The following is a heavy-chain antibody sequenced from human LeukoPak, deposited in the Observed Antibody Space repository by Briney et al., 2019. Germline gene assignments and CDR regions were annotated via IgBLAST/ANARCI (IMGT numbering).Heavy chain of an antibody. CDR3: ARDDYYGSGTYYVWFDP. J-gene: IGHJ5*02. D-gene: IGHD3-10*01. V-gene: IGHV4-4*07. CDR2: IYTDGRT. Sequence: PETLSPTCTVSGGSTSGYYWSRIRQPAGKGLEWIGRIYTDGRTNYNPSLKSRVTMSLDTSRNQFSLKLSSVTAADTAVYYCARDDYYGSGTYYVWFDPWGQGTLVTVSS. CDR1: GGSTSGYY.